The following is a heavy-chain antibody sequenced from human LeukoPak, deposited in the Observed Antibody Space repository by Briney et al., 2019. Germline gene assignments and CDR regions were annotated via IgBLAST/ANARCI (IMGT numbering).Heavy chain of an antibody. V-gene: IGHV3-48*01. Sequence: GGSLRLACAASGFTFSSYAMSWVRQAPGKGLEWVSYISSSSSTIYYADSVKGRFTISRDNSKNTLYLQMNSLRAEDTAVYYCARKSGSYPDYWGQGTLVTVSS. J-gene: IGHJ4*02. CDR2: ISSSSSTI. CDR3: ARKSGSYPDY. D-gene: IGHD1-26*01. CDR1: GFTFSSYA.